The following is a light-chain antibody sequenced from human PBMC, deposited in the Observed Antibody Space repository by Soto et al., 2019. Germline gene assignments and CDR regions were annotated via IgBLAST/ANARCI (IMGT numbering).Light chain of an antibody. CDR3: QQRVSWPLT. CDR1: QSVSSF. V-gene: IGKV3-11*01. CDR2: DAS. Sequence: EIVLTQAPATLYLSPGERATLSCRASQSVSSFLAWYQQKPGQAPRLLISDASYKAAGIPGRFTGSGSGTVFTLTISSLEPEDFAVYYCQQRVSWPLTFGGGT. J-gene: IGKJ4*01.